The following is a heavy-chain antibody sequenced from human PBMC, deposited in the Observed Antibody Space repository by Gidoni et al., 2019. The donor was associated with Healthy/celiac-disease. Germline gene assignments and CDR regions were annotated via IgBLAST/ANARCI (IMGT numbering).Heavy chain of an antibody. V-gene: IGHV3-23*01. D-gene: IGHD2-2*01. Sequence: EVQLLESGGGLVQPGGSLRLSCAASGFTFSSNAMSWVRQAPGKGLEWVSAISGSGGSTYYADSVKGRFTISRDNSKNTLYLQMNSLRAEDTAVYYCAKGGPAAREIYYYYYMDVWGKGTTVTVSS. CDR3: AKGGPAAREIYYYYYMDV. J-gene: IGHJ6*03. CDR2: ISGSGGST. CDR1: GFTFSSNA.